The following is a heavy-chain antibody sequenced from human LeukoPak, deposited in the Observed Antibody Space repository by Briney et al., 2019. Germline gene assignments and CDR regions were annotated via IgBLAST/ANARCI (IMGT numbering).Heavy chain of an antibody. J-gene: IGHJ3*02. V-gene: IGHV3-53*01. Sequence: PGGSLGLSCAASGFTVSSNYMSWVRQAPGKGLEWVSVIYSGGSTYYADSVKGRFTISRDNSKNTLYLQMNSLRAEDTAVYYCARELTRSSGLGALDIWGQGTMVTVSS. CDR3: ARELTRSSGLGALDI. CDR1: GFTVSSNY. CDR2: IYSGGST. D-gene: IGHD3-22*01.